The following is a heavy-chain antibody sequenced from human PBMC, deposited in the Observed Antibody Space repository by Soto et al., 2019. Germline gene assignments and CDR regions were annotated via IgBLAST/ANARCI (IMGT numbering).Heavy chain of an antibody. CDR2: IDYSGST. Sequence: QVQLQESGPGLVKPSQTLSLTSTVSGGSISSGDYYWSWIRQPPGKGLEWIGYIDYSGSTYYNPSLKSRVTISVDTSKNQFSLKLISVTAADTAVYYCARAAYRYGYREDEWGQGTLVTVSS. CDR3: ARAAYRYGYREDE. J-gene: IGHJ4*02. CDR1: GGSISSGDYY. V-gene: IGHV4-30-4*01. D-gene: IGHD5-18*01.